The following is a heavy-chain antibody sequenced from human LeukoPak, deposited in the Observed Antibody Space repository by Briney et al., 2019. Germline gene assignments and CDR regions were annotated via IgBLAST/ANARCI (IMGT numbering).Heavy chain of an antibody. V-gene: IGHV3-33*01. CDR3: ARGGTTVSTFPLDV. Sequence: GGSLRLSCVASGFTFDSYDMTWVRQAPGKGLEWVALIWYDGSDQYYADSVKGRFTISRDSSKNTLYLQMNSLTAEDTAVYYCARGGTTVSTFPLDVWGQGTTVTVSS. J-gene: IGHJ6*02. D-gene: IGHD4-17*01. CDR1: GFTFDSYD. CDR2: IWYDGSDQ.